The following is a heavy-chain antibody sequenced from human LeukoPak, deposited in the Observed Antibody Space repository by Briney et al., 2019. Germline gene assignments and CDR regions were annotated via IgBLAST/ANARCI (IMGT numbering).Heavy chain of an antibody. CDR3: AKEVAAFGVPLFDH. V-gene: IGHV3-23*01. CDR2: ISDNGGGT. D-gene: IGHD3-3*02. Sequence: GGSLRLSCAASGFNFGTLGMSWVRQAPGKGPEWVSGISDNGGGTYYADSVKGRFIISRDNSKSTLFLQMNSLRAEDTAVYYCAKEVAAFGVPLFDHWGQGILVTVSS. J-gene: IGHJ4*02. CDR1: GFNFGTLG.